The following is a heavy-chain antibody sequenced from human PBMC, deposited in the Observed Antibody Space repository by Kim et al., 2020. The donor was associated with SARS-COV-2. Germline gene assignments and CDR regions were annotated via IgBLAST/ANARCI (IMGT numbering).Heavy chain of an antibody. V-gene: IGHV6-1*01. Sequence: DYAVSVKSRITINPDSSKNQFSLQLNSVTPEDTAVYYCARAYDSSGSYDYWGQGTLVTVSS. CDR3: ARAYDSSGSYDY. D-gene: IGHD3-22*01. J-gene: IGHJ4*02.